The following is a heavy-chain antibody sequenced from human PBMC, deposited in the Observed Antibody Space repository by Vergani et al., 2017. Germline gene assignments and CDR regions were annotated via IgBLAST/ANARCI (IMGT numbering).Heavy chain of an antibody. D-gene: IGHD3-10*01. CDR2: MYHSGST. CDR1: GGSMSGYY. Sequence: QVRLQESGPGLVKPSETLSLTCRVSGGSMSGYYWRWIRQPPGKELEWIGYMYHSGSTNYNPSLETRVTISGDTSKNQFSLKLNSVTAADTAVYYCGRVADFYGLGSRLLDLWGQGILVTVSS. V-gene: IGHV4-59*01. J-gene: IGHJ5*02. CDR3: GRVADFYGLGSRLLDL.